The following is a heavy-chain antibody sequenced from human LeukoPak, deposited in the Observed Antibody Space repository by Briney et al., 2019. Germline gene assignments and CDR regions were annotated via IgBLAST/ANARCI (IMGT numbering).Heavy chain of an antibody. CDR3: AREGAYYYDSSGYYGY. CDR2: INPSGGST. V-gene: IGHV1-46*01. D-gene: IGHD3-22*01. J-gene: IGHJ4*02. Sequence: ASVKVSCKASGYTFTSYYMHWVRQAPGQGLEWMGIINPSGGSTSYAQKFQGRVTMTRDTSTSTVYMELSSLRSEDTAVYYCAREGAYYYDSSGYYGYWGQGTPVTVSS. CDR1: GYTFTSYY.